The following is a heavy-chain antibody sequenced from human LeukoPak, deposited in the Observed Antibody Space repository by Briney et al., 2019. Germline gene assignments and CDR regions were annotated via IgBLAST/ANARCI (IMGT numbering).Heavy chain of an antibody. D-gene: IGHD5-12*01. Sequence: GGSLRLSCAASGFTVSSNYMSWVRQAPGKGLEWVSVIYSGGSTYYADSVKGRFTITRDNSKNTLYLQMNSLRAEDTAVYYCARGPPHYELIVAAYWGQGTLVTGSS. CDR3: ARGPPHYELIVAAY. V-gene: IGHV3-53*01. J-gene: IGHJ4*02. CDR2: IYSGGST. CDR1: GFTVSSNY.